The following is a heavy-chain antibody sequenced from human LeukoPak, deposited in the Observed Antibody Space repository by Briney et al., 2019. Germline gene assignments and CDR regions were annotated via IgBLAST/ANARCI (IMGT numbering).Heavy chain of an antibody. CDR3: TTYNGASYFDY. V-gene: IGHV3-73*01. Sequence: AGGSLRLSCAASGFTFSGSAIHWVRQASGKGLEWVGRIRSKANSYATAYAASVKGRFTISRDDSKNTAYLQMSCLKTEDTAVYYCTTYNGASYFDYWGQGTLVTVSS. D-gene: IGHD2-8*01. CDR2: IRSKANSYAT. CDR1: GFTFSGSA. J-gene: IGHJ4*02.